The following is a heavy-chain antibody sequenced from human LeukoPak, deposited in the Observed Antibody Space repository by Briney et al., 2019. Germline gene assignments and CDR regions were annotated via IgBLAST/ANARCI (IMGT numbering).Heavy chain of an antibody. CDR3: ARPRYCSSISCYFHAFDV. J-gene: IGHJ3*01. V-gene: IGHV3-21*01. CDR2: ISSSSSYI. Sequence: GGALRLSCAASGFTFNTYSMNWVRQAPGKGLEWVSSISSSSSYIYYADSVKGRFTISRDNAKNSLYLQRNSLRAEDTTVYYCARPRYCSSISCYFHAFDVWGQGTMVTVSS. CDR1: GFTFNTYS. D-gene: IGHD2-2*01.